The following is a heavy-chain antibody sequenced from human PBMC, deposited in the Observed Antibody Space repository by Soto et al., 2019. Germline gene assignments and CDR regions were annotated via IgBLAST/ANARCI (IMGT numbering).Heavy chain of an antibody. Sequence: QVQLVQSGAEVKKPGASVKVSCKASGYTFTSYYMHWVRQAPGQGLEWMGIINPSGGSTSYAQKFQGRVTMTRDTSTSTVYMELSSLRSEDTAVYYCARDEYCSGGSCYESYDYWGQGTLVTVSS. CDR1: GYTFTSYY. CDR2: INPSGGST. J-gene: IGHJ4*02. D-gene: IGHD2-15*01. V-gene: IGHV1-46*01. CDR3: ARDEYCSGGSCYESYDY.